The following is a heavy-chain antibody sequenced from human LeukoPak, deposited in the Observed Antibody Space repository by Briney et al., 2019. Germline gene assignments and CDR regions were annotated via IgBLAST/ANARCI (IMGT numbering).Heavy chain of an antibody. Sequence: SQTLSLTCAISGDDVSSNSGTWSWVRQSPSRGLERLGRTYYRSKWYYDYAVSVKTRITINPDTSRNQFSLQLHSLTPEDTAVYYCARDGSSSWPYAPLDYWGQGTLVTVSS. V-gene: IGHV6-1*01. CDR2: TYYRSKWYY. D-gene: IGHD6-13*01. J-gene: IGHJ4*02. CDR1: GDDVSSNSGT. CDR3: ARDGSSSWPYAPLDY.